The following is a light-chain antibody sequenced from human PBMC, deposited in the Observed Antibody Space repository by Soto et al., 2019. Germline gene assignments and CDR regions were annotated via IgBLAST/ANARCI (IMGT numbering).Light chain of an antibody. CDR1: SSDVGSYNL. CDR3: CSYTSSSIRV. Sequence: QSALTQPASVSGSPGQSITISCTGTSSDVGSYNLVSWYQQHPGKAPKLIIYEVRNRPSGVSNRLSGSKSGNTASLTISGLQADDEADYYCCSYTSSSIRVFGGGTKLTVL. CDR2: EVR. J-gene: IGLJ3*02. V-gene: IGLV2-14*02.